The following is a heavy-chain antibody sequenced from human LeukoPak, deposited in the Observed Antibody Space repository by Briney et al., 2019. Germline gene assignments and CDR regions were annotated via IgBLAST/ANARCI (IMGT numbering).Heavy chain of an antibody. CDR2: IKEDGSLT. V-gene: IGHV3-7*03. CDR1: GFTFSTSW. D-gene: IGHD5-18*01. J-gene: IGHJ3*02. Sequence: GGSLRLSCAASGFTFSTSWMDWVRQAPGKGLEWVANIKEDGSLTFYVDSVKGRFTISRDNAKNSLYLQMNSLRVDDTAVYYCARGRGYKAFDIWGQGTMVTVSS. CDR3: ARGRGYKAFDI.